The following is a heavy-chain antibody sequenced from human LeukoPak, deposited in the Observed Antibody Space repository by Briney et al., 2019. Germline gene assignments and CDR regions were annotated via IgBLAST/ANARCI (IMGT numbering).Heavy chain of an antibody. CDR2: ISGSGGST. J-gene: IGHJ4*02. D-gene: IGHD6-13*01. V-gene: IGHV3-23*01. Sequence: GGSLRLSCAASGFTFSSYAMSWVRQAPGKGLEWVSAISGSGGSTYYADSVKGRFTISRGNSKNTLYLQMNSLRAEDTAVYYCAKDRVDSRQLVPDSWGQGTLVTVSS. CDR1: GFTFSSYA. CDR3: AKDRVDSRQLVPDS.